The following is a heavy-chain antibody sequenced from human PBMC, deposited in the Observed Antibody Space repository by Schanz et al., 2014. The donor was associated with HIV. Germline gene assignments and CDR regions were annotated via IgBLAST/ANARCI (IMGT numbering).Heavy chain of an antibody. J-gene: IGHJ3*02. CDR2: IVVGSGNT. D-gene: IGHD3-10*01. CDR3: AADSEWFGESPSAFDI. V-gene: IGHV1-58*01. CDR1: GFTFTSSA. Sequence: QLVQSGADVKKPGTSVKVSCKASGFTFTSSAVQWVRQARGQRLEWIGWIVVGSGNTNYAQKFQERVTITRDMSTSTAYMELSSLRSEDTAVYYCAADSEWFGESPSAFDIWGQGTMVTVSS.